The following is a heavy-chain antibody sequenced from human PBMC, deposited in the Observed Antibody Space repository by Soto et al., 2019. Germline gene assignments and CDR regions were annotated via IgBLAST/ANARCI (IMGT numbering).Heavy chain of an antibody. Sequence: PGGSLRLSCAASGFTFSSYGMHWVRQAPGKGLEWVAVIWYDGSNKYYADSVKGRFTISRDNSKNTLYLQMNSLRAEDTAVYYCARGTQPIYSGYAPPDDYWGQGTLVTVSS. V-gene: IGHV3-33*01. CDR3: ARGTQPIYSGYAPPDDY. J-gene: IGHJ4*02. CDR1: GFTFSSYG. CDR2: IWYDGSNK. D-gene: IGHD5-12*01.